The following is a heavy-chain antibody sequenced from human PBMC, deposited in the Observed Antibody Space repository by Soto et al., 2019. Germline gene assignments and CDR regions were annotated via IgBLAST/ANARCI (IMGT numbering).Heavy chain of an antibody. Sequence: GGSLRLSCAASGFTFSSYAMSWVRQAPGKGLEWVSAISGSGGSTYYEDSVKGRFTISRDNSKNTLYLQMNSLRAEDTAVYYCAREDIVVVPASPKRTYYYYYMDVWGKGTTVTVSS. V-gene: IGHV3-23*01. CDR2: ISGSGGST. D-gene: IGHD2-2*01. J-gene: IGHJ6*03. CDR3: AREDIVVVPASPKRTYYYYYMDV. CDR1: GFTFSSYA.